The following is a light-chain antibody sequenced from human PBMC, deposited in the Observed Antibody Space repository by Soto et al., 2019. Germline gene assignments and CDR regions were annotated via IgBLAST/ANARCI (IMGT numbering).Light chain of an antibody. CDR3: HQYKNWPPT. Sequence: ETVMTQSPATLSVSPGERATLSCRASQDVSDSLAWYQQTPGQAPRLLVYVASNRATGIPARFSGSGSGTDFTLTISSLQSEDFAVYYCHQYKNWPPTFGQGTKVEIK. V-gene: IGKV3-15*01. CDR2: VAS. J-gene: IGKJ1*01. CDR1: QDVSDS.